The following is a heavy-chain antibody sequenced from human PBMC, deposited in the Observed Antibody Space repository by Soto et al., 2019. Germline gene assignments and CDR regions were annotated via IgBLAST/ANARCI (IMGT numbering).Heavy chain of an antibody. CDR1: GGSISSGGYY. V-gene: IGHV4-31*03. D-gene: IGHD3-3*01. CDR3: ARDTPGRGYYDFWSGYSGNWFDP. J-gene: IGHJ5*02. Sequence: SETLSLTCTVSGGSISSGGYYWSWIRQHPGKGLEWIGYIYYSGSTYYNPSLRSRVTISVDTSKNQFSLKLSSVTAADTAVYYCARDTPGRGYYDFWSGYSGNWFDPWGQGTLVTVSS. CDR2: IYYSGST.